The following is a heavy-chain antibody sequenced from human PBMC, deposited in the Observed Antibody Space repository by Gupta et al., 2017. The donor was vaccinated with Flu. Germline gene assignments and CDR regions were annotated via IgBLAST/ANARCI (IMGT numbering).Heavy chain of an antibody. J-gene: IGHJ6*02. D-gene: IGHD3-10*01. Sequence: QEQVAESGGGVVQPGRSLRLSCAASGFSFRNYGMHWVRQAPGKGLGGVAVISYDGSSNNYADSVKGRFTISRDNSKNTLYLQMNSLRTEDTAVYYCAKDWKWNYNNYGMNVWGQGTTVTVSS. CDR1: GFSFRNYG. V-gene: IGHV3-30*18. CDR2: ISYDGSSN. CDR3: AKDWKWNYNNYGMNV.